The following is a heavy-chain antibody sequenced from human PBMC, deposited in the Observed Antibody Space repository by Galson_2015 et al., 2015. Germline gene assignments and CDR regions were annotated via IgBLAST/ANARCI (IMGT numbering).Heavy chain of an antibody. CDR1: GFTFGDYA. Sequence: SLRLSCAASGFTFGDYAMNWFRRAPGQGLEWVGLVRSKAYGGTMEYAASVKGRFTISRDDSKSIAYLQMNSLKTEDTAVYYCARGRYYDSDGYLTFLYWGRGTLVTVSS. CDR3: ARGRYYDSDGYLTFLY. D-gene: IGHD3-22*01. CDR2: VRSKAYGGTM. J-gene: IGHJ4*02. V-gene: IGHV3-49*03.